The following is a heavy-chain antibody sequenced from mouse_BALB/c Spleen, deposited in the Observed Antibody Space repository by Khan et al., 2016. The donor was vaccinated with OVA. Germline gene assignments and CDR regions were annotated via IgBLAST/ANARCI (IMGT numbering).Heavy chain of an antibody. J-gene: IGHJ3*01. CDR2: IDPFNGGT. V-gene: IGHV1S135*01. Sequence: VQLQQSGPELMKPGASVNISCKASGYSFTTYYIHWVKQSHGKSLEWIGYIDPFNGGTDYNQKFKGKATLTVDKSSCTAYMHLSSLTSEDSAVYYCARGAFGYWGQGTLVTVSA. CDR3: ARGAFGY. CDR1: GYSFTTYY.